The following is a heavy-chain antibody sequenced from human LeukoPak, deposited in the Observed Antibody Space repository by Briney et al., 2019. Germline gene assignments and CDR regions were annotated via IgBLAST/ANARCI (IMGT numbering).Heavy chain of an antibody. CDR3: ATKLDRLATSDY. CDR1: GFTSSSFG. CDR2: ISRDGTNK. J-gene: IGHJ4*02. V-gene: IGHV3-30*03. Sequence: GGSLRLSCAASGFTSSSFGMHWVRQAPGKGLEWVAVISRDGTNKYYADSVKGRFTISRDNSKDTLYLEMNGLSAEDTAVYTCATKLDRLATSDYWGQGTVVTVSS. D-gene: IGHD5-12*01.